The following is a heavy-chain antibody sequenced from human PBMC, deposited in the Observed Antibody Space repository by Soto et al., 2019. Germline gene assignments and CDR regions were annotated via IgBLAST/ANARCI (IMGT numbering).Heavy chain of an antibody. J-gene: IGHJ6*02. Sequence: ASVKVSCKASGYTFTSYAMHWVRQAPGQRLEWMGWINAGNGNTKYSQKFQGRVTITRDTSASTAYMELSSLRSEETAVYYCARDMLVDYDILTARIYGMDVWGQGTTVTVSS. V-gene: IGHV1-3*01. CDR1: GYTFTSYA. CDR3: ARDMLVDYDILTARIYGMDV. D-gene: IGHD3-9*01. CDR2: INAGNGNT.